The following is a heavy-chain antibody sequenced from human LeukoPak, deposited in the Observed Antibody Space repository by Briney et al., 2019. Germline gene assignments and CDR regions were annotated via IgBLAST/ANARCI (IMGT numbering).Heavy chain of an antibody. J-gene: IGHJ4*02. CDR2: ISAYNGNT. CDR1: GGTFSSYA. V-gene: IGHV1-18*01. Sequence: ASVKVSCKASGGTFSSYAISWVRQAPGQGLEWMGWISAYNGNTNYAQKLQGRVTMTTDTSTSTAYMELRSLRSNDTAVYYCARATGGYSGSYYFDYWGQGTLVTVSS. D-gene: IGHD5-18*01. CDR3: ARATGGYSGSYYFDY.